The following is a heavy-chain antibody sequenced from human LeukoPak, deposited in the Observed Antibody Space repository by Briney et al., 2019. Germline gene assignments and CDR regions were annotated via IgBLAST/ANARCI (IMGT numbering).Heavy chain of an antibody. Sequence: GGSLRLSCAASGFTLSDYPMTWVRQAPGKGLQWVSLFDRGSLDTYYADSVRGRFTVSRDNDKNTLYLQMNSLRAEDTAVYYCARRGYESSGPKYYFDHWGQGILDTVSS. V-gene: IGHV3-23*01. D-gene: IGHD3-22*01. J-gene: IGHJ4*02. CDR3: ARRGYESSGPKYYFDH. CDR2: FDRGSLDT. CDR1: GFTLSDYP.